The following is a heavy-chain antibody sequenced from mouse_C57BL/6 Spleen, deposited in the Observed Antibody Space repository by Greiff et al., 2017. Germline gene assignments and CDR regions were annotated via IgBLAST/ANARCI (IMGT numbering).Heavy chain of an antibody. J-gene: IGHJ1*03. D-gene: IGHD2-5*01. CDR2: IDPETGGT. Sequence: VKLQQSGAELVRPGASVTLSCKASGYTFTDYEMHWVKQTPVHGLEWIGAIDPETGGTAYNQKFKGKAILTADKSSSTAYMELRSLTSEDSAVYYCTREAYSNYEYFDVWGTGTTVTVSS. CDR1: GYTFTDYE. V-gene: IGHV1-15*01. CDR3: TREAYSNYEYFDV.